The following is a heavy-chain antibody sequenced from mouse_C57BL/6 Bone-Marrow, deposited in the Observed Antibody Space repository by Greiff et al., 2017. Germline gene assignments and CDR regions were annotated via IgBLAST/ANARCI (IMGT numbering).Heavy chain of an antibody. D-gene: IGHD2-4*01. CDR3: ARSYDYDDYTMDY. V-gene: IGHV1-64*01. Sequence: VQLQQPGAELVKPGASVKLSCKASGYTFTNYWMHWVKQRPGQGLEWIGMMHPNGGSPDYNEKFKSEATLSVDKSSRTAYMELSSLTSEDYAVYYCARSYDYDDYTMDYWGQGTSVTGSS. CDR1: GYTFTNYW. CDR2: MHPNGGSP. J-gene: IGHJ4*01.